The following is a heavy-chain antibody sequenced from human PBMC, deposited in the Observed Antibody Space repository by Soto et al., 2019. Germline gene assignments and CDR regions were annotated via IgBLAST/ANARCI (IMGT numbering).Heavy chain of an antibody. J-gene: IGHJ4*02. D-gene: IGHD5-18*01. V-gene: IGHV3-30-3*01. CDR3: ARVWSTDYRYGSDY. Sequence: PGGSLRLSCAASGFTFSSYAMHWVRQAPGKGLEWVAVISYDGSNKYYADSVKGRFTISRDNSKNTLYLQMNSLRSDDTAVYYCARVWSTDYRYGSDYWGQGTLVTVSS. CDR1: GFTFSSYA. CDR2: ISYDGSNK.